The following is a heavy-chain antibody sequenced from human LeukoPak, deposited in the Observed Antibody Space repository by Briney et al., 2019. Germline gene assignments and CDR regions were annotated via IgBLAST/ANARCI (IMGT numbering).Heavy chain of an antibody. CDR3: ARGYGDYESHFDY. CDR1: GGSFSGYY. D-gene: IGHD4-17*01. V-gene: IGHV4-34*01. CDR2: INHSGST. J-gene: IGHJ4*02. Sequence: SETLSLTCAVYGGSFSGYYWSWIRQPPGKGLEWIGEINHSGSTNYNPSLKSRVTISVDTSKNQFSLKVSSVTAADTAVYYCARGYGDYESHFDYWGQGTLVTVSS.